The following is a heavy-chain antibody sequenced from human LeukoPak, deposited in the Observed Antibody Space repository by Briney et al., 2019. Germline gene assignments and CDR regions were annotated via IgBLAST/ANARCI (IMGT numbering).Heavy chain of an antibody. V-gene: IGHV3-21*01. CDR3: ARDVLSGCLNY. CDR2: ISCGSGSI. J-gene: IGHJ4*02. Sequence: GGTLTLSCAASGCTFSIYTMNWVRQAPGKGLEWVSSISCGSGSIYYADSVKRRFTIFRDNAKNSLSLQMNSLAADDTAVYYCARDVLSGCLNYCGQGTLVTV. CDR1: GCTFSIYT. D-gene: IGHD6-19*01.